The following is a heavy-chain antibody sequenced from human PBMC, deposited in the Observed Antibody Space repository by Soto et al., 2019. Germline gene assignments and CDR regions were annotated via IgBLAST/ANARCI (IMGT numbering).Heavy chain of an antibody. CDR2: IYFTGNT. D-gene: IGHD6-25*01. J-gene: IGHJ5*02. Sequence: SETLSLTCSASGGSITSSSHFWGWVRQPPGKGLEWIGTIYFTGNTYYTPSLKSRLTMSIDTSKNEFSLRLNSVTAADTAVYYCAGQTFTIAAASYGRSSWLDPWGPGTLVTVSS. CDR1: GGSITSSSHF. V-gene: IGHV4-39*01. CDR3: AGQTFTIAAASYGRSSWLDP.